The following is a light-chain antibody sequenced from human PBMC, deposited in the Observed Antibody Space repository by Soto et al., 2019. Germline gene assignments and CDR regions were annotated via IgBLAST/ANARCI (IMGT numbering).Light chain of an antibody. CDR3: GTWDSSLRGV. J-gene: IGLJ2*01. V-gene: IGLV1-51*02. CDR2: ENN. CDR1: SSNIGNNY. Sequence: QSVLTQPPSVSAAPGQKVTISCSGSSSNIGNNYVSWYQQLPGTAPKLLIYENNKRPSGIPDRVSGSKSGTSATLGITGLQTGDEADYYCGTWDSSLRGVFGGGTKVTVL.